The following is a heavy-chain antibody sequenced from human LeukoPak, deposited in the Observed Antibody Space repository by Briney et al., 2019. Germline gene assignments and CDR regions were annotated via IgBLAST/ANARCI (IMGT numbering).Heavy chain of an antibody. J-gene: IGHJ4*02. CDR1: GFTFDDYI. CDR3: AKDRRNDFDY. V-gene: IGHV3-9*01. D-gene: IGHD1-14*01. Sequence: GGSLRLSCAASGFTFDDYIMHWVRQAPGKGLEWVSGISWNSGSVGYADSVKGRFTISRDNAKNSLYLQMSSLRGEDTALYYCAKDRRNDFDYWGQGTLVTVSS. CDR2: ISWNSGSV.